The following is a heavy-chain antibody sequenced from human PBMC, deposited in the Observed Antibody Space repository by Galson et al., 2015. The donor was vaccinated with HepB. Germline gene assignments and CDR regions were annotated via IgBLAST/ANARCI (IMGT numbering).Heavy chain of an antibody. CDR2: IYYSGST. V-gene: IGHV4-59*01. Sequence: TLSLTCTVSGGSISSYYWSWIRQPPGKGLEWIGYIYYSGSTNYNPSLKSRVTISVDTSKNQFSLKLSSVTAANTAVYYCARAVVQGVDNWFDPWGQGTLVTVSS. CDR1: GGSISSYY. J-gene: IGHJ5*02. D-gene: IGHD3-10*01. CDR3: ARAVVQGVDNWFDP.